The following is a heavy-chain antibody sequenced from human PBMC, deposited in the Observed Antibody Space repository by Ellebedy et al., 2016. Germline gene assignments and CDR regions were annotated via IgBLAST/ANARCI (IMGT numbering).Heavy chain of an antibody. CDR2: ISYDGSNK. CDR3: AKDRDGSGNNWFDP. CDR1: GFTFSSYG. D-gene: IGHD3-10*01. J-gene: IGHJ5*02. V-gene: IGHV3-30*18. Sequence: GESLKISXAASGFTFSSYGMHWVRQAPGKGLEWVAVISYDGSNKYYADSVKGRFTISRDNSKNTLYLQMNSLRAEDTAVYYCAKDRDGSGNNWFDPWGQGTLVTVSS.